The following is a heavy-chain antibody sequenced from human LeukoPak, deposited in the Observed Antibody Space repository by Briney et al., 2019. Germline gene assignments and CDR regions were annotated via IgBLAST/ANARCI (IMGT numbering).Heavy chain of an antibody. J-gene: IGHJ4*02. CDR3: ARTIVATGVGLDY. V-gene: IGHV1-2*02. CDR1: GYTFTGYY. D-gene: IGHD5-12*01. CDR2: INPNSGGT. Sequence: PSASVKVSCKASGYTFTGYYMHWVRQAPGQGLEWMGWINPNSGGTNYAQKFQGRVTMTRDTSISTAYMELSRLRSDDTAVYYCARTIVATGVGLDYWGQGTLVTVSS.